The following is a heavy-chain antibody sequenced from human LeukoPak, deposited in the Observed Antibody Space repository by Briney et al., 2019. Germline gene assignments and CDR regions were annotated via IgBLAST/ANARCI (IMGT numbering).Heavy chain of an antibody. CDR2: IKQDGSEK. D-gene: IGHD6-13*01. J-gene: IGHJ4*02. Sequence: GGSLRLSCAASGFTFSSYWMSWVRQAPGKGLEWVANIKQDGSEKYYVDSVEGRFTISRDNAKNSLYLQMNSLRAGDTAVYYCARDLGIAAAGTNYWGQGTLVTVSS. V-gene: IGHV3-7*01. CDR1: GFTFSSYW. CDR3: ARDLGIAAAGTNY.